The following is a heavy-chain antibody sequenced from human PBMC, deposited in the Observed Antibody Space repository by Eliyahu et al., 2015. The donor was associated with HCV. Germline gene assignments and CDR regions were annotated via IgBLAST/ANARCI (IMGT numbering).Heavy chain of an antibody. D-gene: IGHD1-1*01. CDR1: GYTFTGYY. CDR3: ASGGNEGIGFFDY. Sequence: QVQLVQSGAEVKXPGASVKVSCXASGYTFTGYYMHWVRQAPGQGLEWMGWINPNSGGXNYAQKFQGRVTMTRDTSISTAYMELSRLRSDDTAVYYCASGGNEGIGFFDYWGQGTLVTVSS. J-gene: IGHJ4*02. V-gene: IGHV1-2*02. CDR2: INPNSGGX.